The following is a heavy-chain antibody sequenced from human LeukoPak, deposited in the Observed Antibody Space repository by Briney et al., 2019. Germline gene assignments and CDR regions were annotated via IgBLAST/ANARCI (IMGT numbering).Heavy chain of an antibody. CDR3: TRGDPWSPVH. Sequence: ASVKVSCKASGYTLTSHYMHWVRQAPGQGLEWMGIINPSGGSTDYAQRFQGRVTVTRDTSTSTVYMELSSLRSDDTAVYYCTRGDPWSPVHWAQGPLVTVSS. D-gene: IGHD2-15*01. CDR1: GYTLTSHY. V-gene: IGHV1-46*01. CDR2: INPSGGST. J-gene: IGHJ4*02.